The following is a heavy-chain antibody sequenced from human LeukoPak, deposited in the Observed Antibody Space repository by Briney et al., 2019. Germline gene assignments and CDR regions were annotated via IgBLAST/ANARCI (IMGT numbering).Heavy chain of an antibody. CDR3: ASGPIAVAGTAWGA. V-gene: IGHV4-34*01. CDR1: GGSFSGYY. D-gene: IGHD6-19*01. J-gene: IGHJ4*02. CDR2: INHSGST. Sequence: SETLSLTCAVYGGSFSGYYWSWIRQPPGKGLEWIGEINHSGSTNYNPSLKSRVTISVDTSKNQFSLTLSSVTAADTAVYYCASGPIAVAGTAWGAWGQGTLVTVSS.